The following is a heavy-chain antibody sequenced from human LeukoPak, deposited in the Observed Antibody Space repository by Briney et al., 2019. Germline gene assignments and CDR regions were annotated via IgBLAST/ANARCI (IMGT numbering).Heavy chain of an antibody. CDR1: GFTVDAYA. CDR2: ISWNSGSI. V-gene: IGHV3-9*01. J-gene: IGHJ4*02. Sequence: HPGGSLRLSCAASGFTVDAYAMHWVRQAPGKGLEWVSSISWNSGSIGYADSVKGRFTISRDNAKNSLYLQMNSLRAEDTALYYCAKDENREIAAANTGFGYWGQGTLVTVSS. D-gene: IGHD6-13*01. CDR3: AKDENREIAAANTGFGY.